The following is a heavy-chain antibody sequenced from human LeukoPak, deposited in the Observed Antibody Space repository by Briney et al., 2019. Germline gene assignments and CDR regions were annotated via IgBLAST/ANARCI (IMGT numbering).Heavy chain of an antibody. CDR2: ISYDGSNK. J-gene: IGHJ5*02. D-gene: IGHD3-3*01. Sequence: PGGSLRLSCAASGFTFSSYAMHWVRQAPGKGLEWVAVISYDGSNKYYADSVKGRFTISRDNSKNTPYVQMNSLRAEDTAVYYCARGSYDFWSGYYHWGQGTLVTVSS. V-gene: IGHV3-30-3*01. CDR1: GFTFSSYA. CDR3: ARGSYDFWSGYYH.